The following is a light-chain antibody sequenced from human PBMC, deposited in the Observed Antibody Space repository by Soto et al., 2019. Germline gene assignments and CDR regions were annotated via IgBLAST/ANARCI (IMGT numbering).Light chain of an antibody. V-gene: IGKV1-39*01. Sequence: DIQMTQSPSSLSASIGDRITITCRASQSISTYSNWYQQKPGKAPRLLIYGASTLQNGVPSRFSCSGSATEYTLTISSLQPEDFATCYCQQSFITPPLTFGGGTKVEMK. CDR1: QSISTY. J-gene: IGKJ4*01. CDR3: QQSFITPPLT. CDR2: GAS.